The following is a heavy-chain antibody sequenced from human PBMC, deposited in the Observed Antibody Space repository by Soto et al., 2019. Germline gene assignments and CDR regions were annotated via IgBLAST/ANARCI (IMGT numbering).Heavy chain of an antibody. CDR1: GFTFSSYA. CDR2: ISGSGGST. J-gene: IGHJ4*02. D-gene: IGHD2-2*01. Sequence: GGSLRLSCAASGFTFSSYAMSWVRQAPGKGLEWVSAISGSGGSTYYADSVKGRFTISRDNSKNTLYLQMNSLRAEDTAVYYCAKGYCSSTSCYAGLSSYWGQGTLVTVSS. CDR3: AKGYCSSTSCYAGLSSY. V-gene: IGHV3-23*01.